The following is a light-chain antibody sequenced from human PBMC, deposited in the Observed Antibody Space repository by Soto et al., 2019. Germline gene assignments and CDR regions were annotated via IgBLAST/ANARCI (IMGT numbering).Light chain of an antibody. CDR3: QQYGSSPRT. Sequence: VLMTTEGNMSLYPKEIAPVSCRASQSVSSSYLAWYQQKPGQAPRLLIYGASSRATGIPDRFSGSGSGTDFTLTISRLEPEDFAVYYCQQYGSSPRTFGQGTKVDI. CDR2: GAS. J-gene: IGKJ1*01. CDR1: QSVSSSY. V-gene: IGKV3-20*01.